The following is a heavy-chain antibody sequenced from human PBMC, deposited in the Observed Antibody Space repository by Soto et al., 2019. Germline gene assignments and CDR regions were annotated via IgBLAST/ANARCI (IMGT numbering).Heavy chain of an antibody. CDR2: ISSSSSYI. J-gene: IGHJ4*02. D-gene: IGHD5-18*01. V-gene: IGHV3-21*01. Sequence: GASVKVSFSASGFTFNSYSMNWVRQAPGKGLEWVSSISSSSSYIYYADSVKGRFTISRDNAKNSLYLQMNSLRAEDTAVYYCARDARYSYADDYWGQGTLVTVSS. CDR1: GFTFNSYS. CDR3: ARDARYSYADDY.